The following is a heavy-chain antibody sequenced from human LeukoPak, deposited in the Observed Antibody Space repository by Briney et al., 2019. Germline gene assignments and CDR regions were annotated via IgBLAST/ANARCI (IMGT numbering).Heavy chain of an antibody. J-gene: IGHJ4*02. V-gene: IGHV3-48*01. CDR1: GFPLSSYS. Sequence: GGSLRLSCAASGFPLSSYSITWVHQAPGKGLEWVSYINIDSITVNYADSVKGRFTISRDNANNSLYLQMNSLRAEDTAVYYCSTAKFDNWGQGTLVTVSS. CDR3: STAKFDN. CDR2: INIDSITV.